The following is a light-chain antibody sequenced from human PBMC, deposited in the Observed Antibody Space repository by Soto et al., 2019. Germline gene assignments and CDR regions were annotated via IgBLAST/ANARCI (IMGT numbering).Light chain of an antibody. Sequence: DIHMTQSPSTLSASVGDRVTITCRASQSISSWLAWYQQKPGKAPNLLIYKASSLESGVPSRFSGSGSGTEFTLTIISLQPDDFATYYCQQYNNYSQTFGQGTKVEIK. CDR1: QSISSW. CDR3: QQYNNYSQT. J-gene: IGKJ1*01. V-gene: IGKV1-5*03. CDR2: KAS.